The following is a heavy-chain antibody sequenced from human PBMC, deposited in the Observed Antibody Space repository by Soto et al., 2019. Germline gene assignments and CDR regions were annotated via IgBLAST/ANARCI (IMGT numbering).Heavy chain of an antibody. V-gene: IGHV1-69*02. CDR1: GGTFRTYS. CDR3: TIGSWSGEVFDI. Sequence: QVQLVQSGAEVKKPGSSVKVSCKDSGGTFRTYSMFWVRQAPGQGLEWMGRIIPMLGIANYAQRFQDRVTITADKSTATAYMELSSLRSEDTALYYGTIGSWSGEVFDIWGQGTMVTVSS. J-gene: IGHJ3*02. D-gene: IGHD2-21*01. CDR2: IIPMLGIA.